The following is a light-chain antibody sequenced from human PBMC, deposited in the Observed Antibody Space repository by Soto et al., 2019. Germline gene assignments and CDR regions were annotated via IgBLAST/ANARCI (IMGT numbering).Light chain of an antibody. CDR2: DVS. CDR3: CSYAGTYTWV. J-gene: IGLJ3*02. CDR1: SSDVGSYNL. V-gene: IGLV2-11*01. Sequence: SVLTQPRSVSGSPGQSVTISCTGTSSDVGSYNLVSWYQQHPGKAPKLMIYDVSKRPSGVSDRFSGSKSGNTASLTISGLQAEDEADYHCCSYAGTYTWVFGGGTKLTVL.